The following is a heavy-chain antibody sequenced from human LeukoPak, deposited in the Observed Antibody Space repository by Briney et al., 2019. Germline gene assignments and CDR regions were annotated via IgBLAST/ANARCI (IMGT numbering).Heavy chain of an antibody. Sequence: SETLSLTCTVSGGSVSSGSYYWGWIRQPPGKGLEWIGYIYYSGSTNYNPPLKSRVTISVDTSKNQFSLKLSSVTAADTAVYYCARAGSEGAHDAFDIWGQGTMVTVSS. J-gene: IGHJ3*02. CDR1: GGSVSSGSYY. CDR3: ARAGSEGAHDAFDI. D-gene: IGHD1-26*01. V-gene: IGHV4-61*01. CDR2: IYYSGST.